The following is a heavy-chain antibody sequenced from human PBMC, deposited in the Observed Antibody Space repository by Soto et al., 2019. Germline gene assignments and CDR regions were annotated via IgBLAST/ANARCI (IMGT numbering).Heavy chain of an antibody. CDR2: IYYSGST. J-gene: IGHJ5*02. V-gene: IGHV4-39*01. D-gene: IGHD2-8*01. CDR1: GGSISSSSYY. CDR3: ARPFKYCTNGVCYSWFDP. Sequence: SETLSLTCTVSGGSISSSSYYWGWIRQPPGKGLEWIGSIYYSGSTYYNPSLKSRVTISVDTSKNQFSLKLSSVTAADTAVYYCARPFKYCTNGVCYSWFDPWGQGTLVTVSS.